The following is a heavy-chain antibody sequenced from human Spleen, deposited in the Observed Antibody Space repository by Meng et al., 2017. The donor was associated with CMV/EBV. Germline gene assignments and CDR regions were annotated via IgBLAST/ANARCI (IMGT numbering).Heavy chain of an antibody. V-gene: IGHV4-39*07. CDR1: GGSISSSSYS. J-gene: IGHJ4*02. CDR3: ARDQSGTYSAFDY. D-gene: IGHD1-26*01. Sequence: GSLRLSCTVSGGSISSSSYSWGWIRQPPGKGLEWIGIMYYSGNTYYKPSLKSRVTISVDTSKHQLSLQLSSVTAADTAVYYCARDQSGTYSAFDYWGQGTLVTVSS. CDR2: MYYSGNT.